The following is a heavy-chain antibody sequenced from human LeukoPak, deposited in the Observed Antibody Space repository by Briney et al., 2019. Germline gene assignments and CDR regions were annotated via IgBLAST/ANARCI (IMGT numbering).Heavy chain of an antibody. CDR2: IIPIFDTA. Sequence: SVKVSCKVSGYTLTELSMHWVRQAPGKGLEWMGGIIPIFDTANYAQKFQGRVTITADESTSTAYMELSSLRSEDTAVYYCVASIVVVPAASTGYFDYWGQGTLVTVSS. D-gene: IGHD2-2*01. CDR3: VASIVVVPAASTGYFDY. V-gene: IGHV1-69*13. J-gene: IGHJ4*02. CDR1: GYTLTELS.